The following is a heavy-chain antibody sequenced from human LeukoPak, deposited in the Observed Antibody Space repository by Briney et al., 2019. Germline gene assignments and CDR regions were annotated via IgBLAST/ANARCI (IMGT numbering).Heavy chain of an antibody. Sequence: PGGTLRLSCAASGFTFSSYGMSWVRQAPGKGLEWVSAISGSGGSTYYADSVKGRFTISRDNSKNTLYLQMNSLRAEDTAVYYCAKVEWELPRIYYYYMDVWGKGTTVTISS. D-gene: IGHD1-26*01. CDR2: ISGSGGST. V-gene: IGHV3-23*01. CDR3: AKVEWELPRIYYYYMDV. J-gene: IGHJ6*03. CDR1: GFTFSSYG.